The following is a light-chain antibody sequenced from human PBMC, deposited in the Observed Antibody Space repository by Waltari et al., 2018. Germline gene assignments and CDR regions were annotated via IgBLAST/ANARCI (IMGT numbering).Light chain of an antibody. CDR3: HQYNDWYS. J-gene: IGKJ2*03. V-gene: IGKV3-15*01. CDR1: QSVSVN. CDR2: DAS. Sequence: EKVMTQSPATLSVSPGDVVTLSCRASQSVSVNVAWYQHRPGQAPRLLIYDASTRASGIPARFSGSGSGTEFTLTISGLQSEDRALYYCHQYNDWYSFGQGTKLEIK.